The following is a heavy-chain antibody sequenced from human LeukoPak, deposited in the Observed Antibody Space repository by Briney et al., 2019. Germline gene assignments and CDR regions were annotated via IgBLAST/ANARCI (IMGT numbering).Heavy chain of an antibody. V-gene: IGHV3-11*06. D-gene: IGHD3-9*01. CDR2: ISSSSFYT. J-gene: IGHJ4*02. CDR3: ARDHRLRYYDWSDFDY. CDR1: GFTFSDYY. Sequence: GGSLRLSCAASGFTFSDYYMSWIRQAPGKGLEWISYISSSSFYTSYADSVRGRFTISRDNAKNSLYLQMNSLRAEDTAVYYCARDHRLRYYDWSDFDYWGQGTLVTVSS.